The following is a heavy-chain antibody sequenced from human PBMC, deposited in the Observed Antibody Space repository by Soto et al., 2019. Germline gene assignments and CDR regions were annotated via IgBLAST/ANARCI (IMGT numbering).Heavy chain of an antibody. J-gene: IGHJ4*02. CDR3: ARRTVVRGVLGY. Sequence: ASVKVSCKASGYTFINYDINWVRQATGQGLEWMGWMSPNSGNTGYAQKFQGRVTMTRNTSISTAYMELSSLTSEDTAVYYCARRTVVRGVLGYRGQGTVVTVSS. CDR2: MSPNSGNT. D-gene: IGHD3-10*01. CDR1: GYTFINYD. V-gene: IGHV1-8*01.